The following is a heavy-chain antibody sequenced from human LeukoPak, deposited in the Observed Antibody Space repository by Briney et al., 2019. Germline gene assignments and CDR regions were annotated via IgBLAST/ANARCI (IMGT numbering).Heavy chain of an antibody. J-gene: IGHJ4*02. CDR3: ARTNRYCSSTSCYTGIAFDY. D-gene: IGHD2-2*02. CDR2: IIPIFGTA. Sequence: ASVKVSCKASGGTFSSYAISWVRQAPGQGLEWMGGIIPIFGTANYAQKFQGRVTITADESTSTAYMELSSLRSEDTAVYYCARTNRYCSSTSCYTGIAFDYWGQGTLVTVSS. CDR1: GGTFSSYA. V-gene: IGHV1-69*13.